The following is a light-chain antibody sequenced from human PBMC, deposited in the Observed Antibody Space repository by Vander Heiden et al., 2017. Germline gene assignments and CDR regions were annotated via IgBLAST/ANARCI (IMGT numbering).Light chain of an antibody. CDR1: SSDIGTYNY. CDR3: GSYTASSTLGL. Sequence: QSALTQPASVSGSPGPSITISCPGPSSDIGTYNYVAWYRQDPGKAPKLIIYDVRHRPSGVSDRFSGSKSGNTASLTIAGLQAEDEADYYCGSYTASSTLGLFGTGTKVTVL. J-gene: IGLJ1*01. CDR2: DVR. V-gene: IGLV2-14*01.